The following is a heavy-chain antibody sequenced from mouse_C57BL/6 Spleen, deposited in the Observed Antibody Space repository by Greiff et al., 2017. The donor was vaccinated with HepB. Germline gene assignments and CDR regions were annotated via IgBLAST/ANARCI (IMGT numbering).Heavy chain of an antibody. D-gene: IGHD3-2*02. Sequence: QVQLKQSGAELARPGASVKLSCKASGYTFTSYGISWVKQRTGQGLEWIGEIYPRSGNTYYNEKFKGKATLTADKSSSTAYMELRSLTSEDSAVYFCASLDSSGYVPFAYWGQGTLVTVSA. V-gene: IGHV1-81*01. CDR2: IYPRSGNT. J-gene: IGHJ3*01. CDR3: ASLDSSGYVPFAY. CDR1: GYTFTSYG.